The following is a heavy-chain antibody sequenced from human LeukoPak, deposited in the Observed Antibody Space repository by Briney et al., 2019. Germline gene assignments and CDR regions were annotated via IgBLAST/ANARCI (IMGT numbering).Heavy chain of an antibody. CDR3: ARLALMAVAGTNYFDY. D-gene: IGHD6-19*01. CDR1: GYSFTSFW. CDR2: IYPGDSDT. Sequence: GESLKISCKGFGYSFTSFWIGWVRQMPGKGREWMGIIYPGDSDTRYSPSFQGQVTISADKSISTAYLQWSSLKASDTAMYYCARLALMAVAGTNYFDYWGQGTLVTVSS. V-gene: IGHV5-51*01. J-gene: IGHJ4*02.